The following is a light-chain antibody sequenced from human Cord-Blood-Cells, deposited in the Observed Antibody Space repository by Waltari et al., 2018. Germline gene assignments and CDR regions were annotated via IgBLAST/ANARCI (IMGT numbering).Light chain of an antibody. V-gene: IGKV4-1*01. Sequence: DIVMTQSPDSLAVSLGERATINCKSSQSVLYSSNNKNYLALYQQKPGQPPKLLIYWASTRESGVPGRFSGSGSGTDFTLTISSLQAEDVAVYYGQQYYSTPWTFGQGTKVEIK. J-gene: IGKJ1*01. CDR1: QSVLYSSNNKNY. CDR3: QQYYSTPWT. CDR2: WAS.